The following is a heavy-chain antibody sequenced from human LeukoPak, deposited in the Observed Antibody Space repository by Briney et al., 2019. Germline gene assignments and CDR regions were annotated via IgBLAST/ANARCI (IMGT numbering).Heavy chain of an antibody. V-gene: IGHV1-18*01. CDR2: ISAYNGNT. Sequence: ASVKVSCKASGYTFSNYGISWGRQAPGQGLGWMGWISAYNGNTKYAQKFQGRVTVTTDASTGTAYMELRTLRSDDTAIYYCAREGYYDRSGYSEVGYYYYGMDVWGQGTTVTVSS. CDR3: AREGYYDRSGYSEVGYYYYGMDV. CDR1: GYTFSNYG. D-gene: IGHD3-22*01. J-gene: IGHJ6*02.